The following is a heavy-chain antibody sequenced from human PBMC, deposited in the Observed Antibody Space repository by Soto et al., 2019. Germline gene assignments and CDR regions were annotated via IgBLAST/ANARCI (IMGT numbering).Heavy chain of an antibody. J-gene: IGHJ6*02. V-gene: IGHV4-30-4*01. CDR2: IYYSGST. CDR1: GGSISSGDYY. CDR3: ARVPPKLRFLEWFEYGMDV. Sequence: SETLSLTCTVSGGSISSGDYYWSWIRQPPGKGLEWIGYIYYSGSTYYNPSLKSRVTISVDTSKNQFSLKLSSVTAADTAVYYCARVPPKLRFLEWFEYGMDVWGQGTTVTVSS. D-gene: IGHD3-3*01.